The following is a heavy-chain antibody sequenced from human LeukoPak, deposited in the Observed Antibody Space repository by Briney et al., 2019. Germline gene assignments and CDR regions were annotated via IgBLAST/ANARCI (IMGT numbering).Heavy chain of an antibody. CDR2: ISSSSSYI. V-gene: IGHV3-21*01. CDR1: GFTFSSYS. CDR3: ARVPEQRHWNFDY. D-gene: IGHD6-25*01. Sequence: GGSLRLSCAASGFTFSSYSMNWVRQAPGKGLEWVSSISSSSSYIYYADSVKSRFTISRDNAKNSLYLQMNSLRAEDTAVYYCARVPEQRHWNFDYWGQGTLVTVSS. J-gene: IGHJ4*02.